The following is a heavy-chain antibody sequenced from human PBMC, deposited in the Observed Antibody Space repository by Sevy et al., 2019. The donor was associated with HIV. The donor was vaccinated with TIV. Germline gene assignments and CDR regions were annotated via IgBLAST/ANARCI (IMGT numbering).Heavy chain of an antibody. Sequence: GGSLRLSCAASGFTFSSYAMSWVRQAPGKELEWVSGISGSGGSTYYADSVKGRFTISRDNSKNTLYLQMNSLRAEDTAVYYCAKGTTVTPAYYYYGMDVWGQGTTVTVSS. V-gene: IGHV3-23*01. CDR3: AKGTTVTPAYYYYGMDV. D-gene: IGHD4-17*01. CDR1: GFTFSSYA. J-gene: IGHJ6*02. CDR2: ISGSGGST.